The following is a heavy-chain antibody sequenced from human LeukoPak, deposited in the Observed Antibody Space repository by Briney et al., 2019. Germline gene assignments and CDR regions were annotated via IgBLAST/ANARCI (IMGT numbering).Heavy chain of an antibody. J-gene: IGHJ4*02. CDR1: GFTFSDYD. V-gene: IGHV3-23*01. CDR2: VSDDGSRT. CDR3: AKNPYGSGSSSFYFDH. D-gene: IGHD3-10*01. Sequence: GGSLRLSCTASGFTFSDYDMIGVRQAPGKGLEWVSTVSDDGSRTYFADSLQGRFTISRDNSKNTLYLQMNSLRAEDTAVYYCAKNPYGSGSSSFYFDHWGQGTLVTVSS.